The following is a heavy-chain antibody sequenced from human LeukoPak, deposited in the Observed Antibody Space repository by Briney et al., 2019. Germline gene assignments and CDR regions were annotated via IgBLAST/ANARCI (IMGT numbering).Heavy chain of an antibody. D-gene: IGHD2-8*01. CDR2: IYTSGST. CDR1: GGSISSGSYY. J-gene: IGHJ5*02. CDR3: VRQMGLKTSWFDP. V-gene: IGHV4-61*02. Sequence: SETLSLTCTVSGGSISSGSYYWSWIRQPAGKGLEWIGRIYTSGSTNYNPSLKSRVTISVDTSKNQFSLKLSSVTAADTAVYYCVRQMGLKTSWFDPWGQGTLVTVSS.